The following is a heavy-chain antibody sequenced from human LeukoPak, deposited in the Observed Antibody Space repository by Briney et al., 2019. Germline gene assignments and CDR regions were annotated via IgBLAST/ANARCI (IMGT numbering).Heavy chain of an antibody. D-gene: IGHD4-11*01. Sequence: PGGSLRLSCAASGFTFSSYAMSWVRQAPGKGLEWVAVISYDGSNKYYADSVKGRFTISRDNSKNTLYLQMNSLRAEDTAVYYCARDAQLGYSNYGVWFAPWDQGTLVTVPS. V-gene: IGHV3-30-3*01. J-gene: IGHJ5*02. CDR3: ARDAQLGYSNYGVWFAP. CDR2: ISYDGSNK. CDR1: GFTFSSYA.